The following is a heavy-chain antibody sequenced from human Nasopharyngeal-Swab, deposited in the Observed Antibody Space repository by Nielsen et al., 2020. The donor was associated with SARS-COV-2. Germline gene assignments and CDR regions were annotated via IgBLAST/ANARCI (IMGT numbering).Heavy chain of an antibody. J-gene: IGHJ6*02. V-gene: IGHV3-30*04. CDR3: AKDRDSGDDSDDYYHYYGMDV. CDR2: ISYDASDK. D-gene: IGHD5-12*01. CDR1: GFTFSSYT. Sequence: SLKISCAASGFTFSSYTIHWVRPAPGKGLEWVAVISYDASDKYYADSVKGRFTISRDNSKNTVNLQMNSLRVEDTAIYYCAKDRDSGDDSDDYYHYYGMDVWGQGTTVTVSS.